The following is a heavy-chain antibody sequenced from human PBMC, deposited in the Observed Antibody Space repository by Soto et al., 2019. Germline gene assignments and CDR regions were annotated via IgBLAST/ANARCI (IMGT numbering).Heavy chain of an antibody. D-gene: IGHD3-3*01. CDR1: GGSISSSSYY. J-gene: IGHJ4*02. Sequence: ETLSLTCTVSGGSISSSSYYWGWIRQPPGKGLEWIGSIYYSGSTYYNPSLKSRVTISVDTSKNQFSLKLSSVTAADTAVYYCSLRWFFGEPFDYWGQGTLVTVSS. V-gene: IGHV4-39*01. CDR3: SLRWFFGEPFDY. CDR2: IYYSGST.